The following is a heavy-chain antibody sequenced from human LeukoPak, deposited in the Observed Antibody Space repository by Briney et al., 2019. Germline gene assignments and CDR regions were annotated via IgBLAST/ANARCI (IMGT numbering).Heavy chain of an antibody. CDR2: LYHPDST. J-gene: IGHJ6*03. Sequence: PSETLSLTCGVSGYPINNAYYWVWIRPPPGKGLEWIRSLYHPDSTYYNPSLKSRVTMSVDTSRNQFSLRLSFVTAADTAVYYCARQYDSYFYYYLDLWGTGATVTVSS. CDR3: ARQYDSYFYYYLDL. CDR1: GYPINNAYY. V-gene: IGHV4-38-2*01. D-gene: IGHD2-2*01.